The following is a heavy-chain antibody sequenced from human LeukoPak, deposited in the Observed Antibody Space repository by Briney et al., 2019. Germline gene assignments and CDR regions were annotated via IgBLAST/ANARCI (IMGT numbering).Heavy chain of an antibody. CDR1: GFTFSSYA. J-gene: IGHJ4*02. V-gene: IGHV3-30-3*01. Sequence: PGGSLRLSCAASGFTFSSYAMHWVRQAPGKGLEWVAVISYDGSNKYYADSVKGRFTISRDNSKNTLSLQMNSLRAEDTAVYYCARGASTGTTYFDYWGQGTLVTVSS. D-gene: IGHD1-1*01. CDR2: ISYDGSNK. CDR3: ARGASTGTTYFDY.